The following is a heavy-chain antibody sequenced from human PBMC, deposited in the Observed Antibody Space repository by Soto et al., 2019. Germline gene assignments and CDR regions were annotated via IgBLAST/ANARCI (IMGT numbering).Heavy chain of an antibody. Sequence: ASVKVSCKASGYTFTSYDINWVRQATGQGLEWMGWMNPNSGNTGYAQKFQGRVTMTRNTSISTAYMELSSLRSEDTAVYYCARVHPYYDFWSGYSPADYRGQGTLVTVPS. J-gene: IGHJ4*02. CDR3: ARVHPYYDFWSGYSPADY. CDR1: GYTFTSYD. CDR2: MNPNSGNT. D-gene: IGHD3-3*01. V-gene: IGHV1-8*01.